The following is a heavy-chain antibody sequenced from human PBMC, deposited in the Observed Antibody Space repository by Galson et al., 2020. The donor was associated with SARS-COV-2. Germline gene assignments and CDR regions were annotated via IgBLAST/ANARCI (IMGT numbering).Heavy chain of an antibody. CDR3: ARTPVLGSGIQGYYYYGMDV. CDR2: IDWDDDK. Sequence: SGPTLVKPTQTLTLTCTFSGFSLSTSGMCVSWIRQPPGKALEWLALIDWDDDKYYSTSLKTRLTISKDTSKNQVVLTMTNMDPVDTATYYCARTPVLGSGIQGYYYYGMDVWGQGTTVTVSS. CDR1: GFSLSTSGMC. D-gene: IGHD3-10*01. J-gene: IGHJ6*02. V-gene: IGHV2-70*01.